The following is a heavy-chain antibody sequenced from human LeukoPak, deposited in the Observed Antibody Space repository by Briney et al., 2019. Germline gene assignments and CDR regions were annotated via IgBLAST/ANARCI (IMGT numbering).Heavy chain of an antibody. V-gene: IGHV3-21*01. D-gene: IGHD4-17*01. Sequence: GGSLRLSCAASGFTFSIHTMNWVRQAPGKGLEWVSSISSGSDYIYYADSLEGRFTISRDNAKNSLYLQMNNLRAEDTAVYYCARDFYGDYSFDYWGQGTLVTVSS. CDR2: ISSGSDYI. CDR3: ARDFYGDYSFDY. CDR1: GFTFSIHT. J-gene: IGHJ4*02.